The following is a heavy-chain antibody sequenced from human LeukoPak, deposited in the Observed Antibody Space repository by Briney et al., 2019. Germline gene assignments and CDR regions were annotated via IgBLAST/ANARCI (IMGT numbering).Heavy chain of an antibody. V-gene: IGHV3-23*01. CDR2: ISGSGGST. CDR3: ARVYYGSGSDY. CDR1: GFTFSSYA. J-gene: IGHJ4*02. D-gene: IGHD3-10*01. Sequence: GGSLRLSCAASGFTFSSYAMSWVRQAPGKGLEWVSAISGSGGSTYYADSVKGRFTISRDNAKNSLYLQMNSLRAEDTAVYYCARVYYGSGSDYWGQGTLVTVSS.